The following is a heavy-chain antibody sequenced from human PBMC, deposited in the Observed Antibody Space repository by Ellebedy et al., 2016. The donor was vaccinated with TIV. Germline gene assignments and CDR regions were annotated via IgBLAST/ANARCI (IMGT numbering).Heavy chain of an antibody. J-gene: IGHJ4*02. CDR3: ARRDNDYCDLPF. CDR2: IYSRVADV. Sequence: GESLKISCKAAGFSFSTYWIAWLRQMPGEGLEYMAAIYSRVADVRYIPSFEGQVTMSADTSTNTAYLQWTSLKATDPAIYFCARRDNDYCDLPFWGQGTLVTVAS. D-gene: IGHD4-17*01. V-gene: IGHV5-51*01. CDR1: GFSFSTYW.